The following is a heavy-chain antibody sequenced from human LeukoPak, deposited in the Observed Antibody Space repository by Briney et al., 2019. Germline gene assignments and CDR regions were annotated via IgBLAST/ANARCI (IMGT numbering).Heavy chain of an antibody. CDR2: INSDGSST. CDR1: RYTFSILW. V-gene: IGHV3-74*01. J-gene: IGHJ3*02. Sequence: PGGSLTLSCAASRYTFSILWMHWVRQAPGKGLVWVSRINSDGSSTTYADSVKGRFTISRDNAKNTLYLQMNSLRHADTAMFYCARAPVQYHGGDCDAFDIWGQGTMVTVSS. D-gene: IGHD2-21*02. CDR3: ARAPVQYHGGDCDAFDI.